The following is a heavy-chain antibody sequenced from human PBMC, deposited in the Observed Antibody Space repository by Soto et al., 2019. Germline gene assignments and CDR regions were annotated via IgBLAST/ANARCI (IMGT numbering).Heavy chain of an antibody. J-gene: IGHJ5*02. CDR1: GGTFSSYA. V-gene: IGHV1-69*13. CDR3: ARCREKDFWSGYFGSFDP. Sequence: SVKVSCKASGGTFSSYAISWVRQAPGQGREWMGGIIPIFGTANYAQKFQGRVTITADESTSTAYMELSSLRSEDTAVYYCARCREKDFWSGYFGSFDPWGQGTLVTVSS. CDR2: IIPIFGTA. D-gene: IGHD3-3*01.